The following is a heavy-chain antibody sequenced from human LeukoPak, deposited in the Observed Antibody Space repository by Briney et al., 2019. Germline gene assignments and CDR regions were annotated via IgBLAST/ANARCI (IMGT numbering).Heavy chain of an antibody. D-gene: IGHD4-17*01. CDR1: GGSISGGGYS. J-gene: IGHJ4*02. CDR3: ARLGSYGDYYFDY. V-gene: IGHV4-30-2*01. CDR2: IYHSGST. Sequence: SETLSLTCAVSGGSISGGGYSWSWIRQPPGKGLEWIGYIYHSGSTYYNPSLKSRVTISVDRSKNQFSLKLSSVTAADTAVYYCARLGSYGDYYFDYWGQGTLVTVSS.